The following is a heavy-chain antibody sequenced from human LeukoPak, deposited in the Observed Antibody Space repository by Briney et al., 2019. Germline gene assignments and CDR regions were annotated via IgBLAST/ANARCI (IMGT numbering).Heavy chain of an antibody. CDR1: GFTFSDYG. Sequence: GGSLRLSCAASGFTFSDYGIHWVRQAPGKGLEWVAFISYDGKKKFYADPVKGRFTISRDNSKNTLYLQMNSLRAEDTAVYYCAKGSPAPDYWGQGTLVTVS. V-gene: IGHV3-30*12. CDR3: AKGSPAPDY. CDR2: ISYDGKKK. J-gene: IGHJ4*02.